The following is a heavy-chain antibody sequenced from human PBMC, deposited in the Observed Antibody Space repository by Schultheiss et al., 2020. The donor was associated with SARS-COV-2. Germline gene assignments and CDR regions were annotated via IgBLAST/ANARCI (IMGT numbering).Heavy chain of an antibody. V-gene: IGHV3-30*04. CDR3: ARQPAARVVNWFDP. CDR1: GFTFSSYA. D-gene: IGHD1-14*01. CDR2: ISYDGSNK. J-gene: IGHJ5*02. Sequence: LKISCAASGFTFSSYAMSWVRQAPGKGLEWVAVISYDGSNKYYADSVKGRFTISRDNSKNTLYLQMNSLRAEDTAVYYCARQPAARVVNWFDPWGQGTLVTVSS.